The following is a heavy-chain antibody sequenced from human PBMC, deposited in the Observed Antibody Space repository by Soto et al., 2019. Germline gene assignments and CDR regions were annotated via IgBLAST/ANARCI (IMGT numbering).Heavy chain of an antibody. J-gene: IGHJ6*02. CDR2: IIPIFGTA. CDR3: ARVGSSSPQTYYYYGMDV. CDR1: GGTFSSYA. D-gene: IGHD6-13*01. V-gene: IGHV1-69*13. Sequence: GASVKVSCKASGGTFSSYAISWVRQAPGQGLEWMGGIIPIFGTANYAQKFQGRVTITADESTSTAYMELSSLRSEDTAVYYCARVGSSSPQTYYYYGMDVWGQGTTVTVS.